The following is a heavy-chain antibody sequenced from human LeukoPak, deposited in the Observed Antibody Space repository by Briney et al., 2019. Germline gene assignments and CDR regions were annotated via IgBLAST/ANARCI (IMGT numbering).Heavy chain of an antibody. CDR2: IIPIFGTA. CDR3: ARWGHTIPDYHDAFDI. Sequence: GASVKVSCKASGGTFSSYAISWVRQAPGQGLEWMGGIIPIFGTANYAQKFQGRVTITTDESTSTAYMELSSLRSEDTAVYYCARWGHTIPDYHDAFDIWGQGTMVTVSS. J-gene: IGHJ3*02. D-gene: IGHD3-10*01. CDR1: GGTFSSYA. V-gene: IGHV1-69*05.